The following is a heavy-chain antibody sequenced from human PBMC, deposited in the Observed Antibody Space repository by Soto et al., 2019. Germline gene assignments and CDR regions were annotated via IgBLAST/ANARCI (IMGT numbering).Heavy chain of an antibody. Sequence: QVQLVESGGGVVQPGRSLRLSCAASGFTFSSYGMHWVRQAPGKGLEWVAVIWYDGSNKYYADSVKGRFTISRDNSKNTLYLQMNRLRSEDTAVYYCARQFSSGWYRYGMDVWGQGTTVTVSS. D-gene: IGHD6-19*01. J-gene: IGHJ6*02. V-gene: IGHV3-33*01. CDR3: ARQFSSGWYRYGMDV. CDR2: IWYDGSNK. CDR1: GFTFSSYG.